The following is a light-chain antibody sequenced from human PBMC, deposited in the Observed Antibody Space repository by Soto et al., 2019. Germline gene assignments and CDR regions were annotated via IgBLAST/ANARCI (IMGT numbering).Light chain of an antibody. Sequence: QSALTQPVSVSGSPGQSITISCTGTDNDVGVYNYVSWYQQHPGKAPKLIIYDVTNRPSGVSNRFSGSKSGNTASLTICGLHAEDEADYYCSSYTSSTTRVFGGGTKLTVL. CDR2: DVT. J-gene: IGLJ3*02. CDR3: SSYTSSTTRV. CDR1: DNDVGVYNY. V-gene: IGLV2-14*01.